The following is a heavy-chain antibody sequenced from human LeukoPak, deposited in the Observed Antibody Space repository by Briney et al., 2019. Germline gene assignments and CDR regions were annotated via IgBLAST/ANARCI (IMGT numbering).Heavy chain of an antibody. D-gene: IGHD3-22*01. CDR1: GFTFSSYA. V-gene: IGHV3-30-3*01. CDR2: ISYDGSNK. J-gene: IGHJ3*02. Sequence: GGSLRLSCAASGFTFSSYAMHWVRQAQGKGLEWVAVISYDGSNKYYADSVKGRFTISRDNSKNTLYLQMNSLRAEDTAVYYCARYAYDSSGYYLGHAFDIWGQGTMVTVSS. CDR3: ARYAYDSSGYYLGHAFDI.